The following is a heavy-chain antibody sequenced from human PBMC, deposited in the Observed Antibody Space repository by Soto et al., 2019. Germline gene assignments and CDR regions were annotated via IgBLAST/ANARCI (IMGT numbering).Heavy chain of an antibody. CDR1: GFTFSSYG. D-gene: IGHD6-13*01. J-gene: IGHJ4*02. CDR2: ISYDGSNK. V-gene: IGHV3-30*18. CDR3: AKDLFRASGSWTVGY. Sequence: VGSLRLSCAASGFTFSSYGMHWVRQAPGKGLEWVAVISYDGSNKYYADSVKGRFTISRDNSKNTLYLQMNSLRAEDTAVYYCAKDLFRASGSWTVGYWGQGTLVTVSS.